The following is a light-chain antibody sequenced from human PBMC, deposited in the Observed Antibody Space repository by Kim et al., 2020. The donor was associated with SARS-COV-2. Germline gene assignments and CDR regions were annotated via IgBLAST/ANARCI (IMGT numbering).Light chain of an antibody. V-gene: IGLV2-8*01. J-gene: IGLJ1*01. CDR3: TSHANDNYV. Sequence: PGQYVTISCSGTSTDFTTYNYVSWYQQHPGKAPKLIIYEITKRPSGVPDRFSGSKSGDTASLTVSGLQAEDEADYYCTSHANDNYVFGTGTKVTVL. CDR1: STDFTTYNY. CDR2: EIT.